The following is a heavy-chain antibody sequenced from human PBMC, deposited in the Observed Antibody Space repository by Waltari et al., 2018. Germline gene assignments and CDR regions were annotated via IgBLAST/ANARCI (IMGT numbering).Heavy chain of an antibody. J-gene: IGHJ6*02. CDR3: ARVRKGGSSGWYGAHYYGMDV. V-gene: IGHV4-34*01. CDR1: GGSFSGYY. CDR2: INHSGST. Sequence: QVQLQQWGAGLLKPSETLSLTCAVYGGSFSGYYWSWIRQPPGKGLEWIGEINHSGSTNYNPSLKSRVTISVDTSKNQFSLKLSSVTAADTAVYYCARVRKGGSSGWYGAHYYGMDVWGQGTTVTVSS. D-gene: IGHD6-19*01.